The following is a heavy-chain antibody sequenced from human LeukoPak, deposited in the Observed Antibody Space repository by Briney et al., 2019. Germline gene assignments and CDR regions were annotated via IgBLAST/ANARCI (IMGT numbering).Heavy chain of an antibody. V-gene: IGHV1-69*05. D-gene: IGHD3-3*01. J-gene: IGHJ4*02. CDR3: ARDRGYDFWSGYLNY. CDR2: IIPIFGTA. Sequence: SVKVSCKASGGTFSSYAISWVRQAPGQGLEWMGGIIPIFGTANYAQKFQGRVTITTDESTSTAYMELSSLRSEDTAVYYCARDRGYDFWSGYLNYWGQGTLVTVSS. CDR1: GGTFSSYA.